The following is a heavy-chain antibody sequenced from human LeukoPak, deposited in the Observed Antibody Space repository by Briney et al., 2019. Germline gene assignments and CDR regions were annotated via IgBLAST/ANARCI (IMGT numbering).Heavy chain of an antibody. V-gene: IGHV3-23*01. D-gene: IGHD6-13*01. CDR3: AKDLGSSPDDP. J-gene: IGHJ5*02. Sequence: GGSLRLSCAASTLTFSNYWMSWVRQAPGKGLEWVSAISGSGGSTYYADSVKGRFTISRDNSKNTLYLQMNSLRAEDTAVYYCAKDLGSSPDDPWGQGTLVTVSS. CDR1: TLTFSNYW. CDR2: ISGSGGST.